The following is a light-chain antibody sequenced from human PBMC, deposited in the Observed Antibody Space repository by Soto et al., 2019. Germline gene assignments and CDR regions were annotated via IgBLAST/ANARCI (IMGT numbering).Light chain of an antibody. Sequence: IQMTQSPSSLSASVGDRVTITCRASQGITSFLAWYQQKPGKVPKLLIYAASTLQSGVPSRFSGSGSGTDFTLTISRLQPEDVAIYYCQKYDRAPFTFGPGTKVDIK. J-gene: IGKJ3*01. CDR1: QGITSF. CDR2: AAS. CDR3: QKYDRAPFT. V-gene: IGKV1-27*01.